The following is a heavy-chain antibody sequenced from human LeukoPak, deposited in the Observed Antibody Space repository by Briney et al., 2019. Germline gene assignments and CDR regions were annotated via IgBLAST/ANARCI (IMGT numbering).Heavy chain of an antibody. Sequence: GGSLRLSCAASGLTFSSYWMSWVRQAPGKGLEWVAYIKQDGSEKYCVDSVKGRFTISRDNSKNTLYLQMNSLRAEDTAVYYCARVLRDYDSRAYDAFDIWGQGTMVTVSS. J-gene: IGHJ3*02. CDR1: GLTFSSYW. D-gene: IGHD3-22*01. CDR2: IKQDGSEK. V-gene: IGHV3-7*01. CDR3: ARVLRDYDSRAYDAFDI.